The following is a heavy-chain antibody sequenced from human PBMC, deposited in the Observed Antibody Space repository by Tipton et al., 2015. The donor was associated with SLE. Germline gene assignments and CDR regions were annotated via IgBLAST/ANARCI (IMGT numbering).Heavy chain of an antibody. CDR2: INHSGTT. CDR3: ARDSFRGLAVAASAY. V-gene: IGHV4-34*01. CDR1: DGSFSGYC. J-gene: IGHJ4*02. Sequence: TLSLTCAVYDGSFSGYCWSWIRQPPGKGLEWIGEINHSGTTNYDPSLKSRVTISVDTSKNQFSLKLSSVTAADTAVYYCARDSFRGLAVAASAYWGQGTLVTVSS. D-gene: IGHD6-19*01.